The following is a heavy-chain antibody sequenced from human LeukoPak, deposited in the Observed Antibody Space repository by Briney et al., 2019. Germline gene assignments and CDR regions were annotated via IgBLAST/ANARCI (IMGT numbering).Heavy chain of an antibody. Sequence: PGGSLRLSCAASGFTLNDHYMDWVRQAPGKGLEWVGRIKNKRGSYTADYAASVKGRFTISRDDSQNSLYPQMNSLKTEDTAVYYCGRDTATALDYWGQGTLVTVSS. CDR1: GFTLNDHY. J-gene: IGHJ4*02. V-gene: IGHV3-72*01. CDR3: GRDTATALDY. CDR2: IKNKRGSYTA. D-gene: IGHD2-21*02.